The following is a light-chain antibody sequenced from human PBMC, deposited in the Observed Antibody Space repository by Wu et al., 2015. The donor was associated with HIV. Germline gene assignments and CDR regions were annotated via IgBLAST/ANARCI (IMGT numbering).Light chain of an antibody. CDR2: DAS. J-gene: IGKJ5*01. V-gene: IGKV3-11*01. Sequence: EKVVTQSPVTLSVSPGETATLSCRASQSVSGALAWYQKRPGQSPRLLMYDASSRATGIPARFSGSGSATDFTLTISSLEPEDSAIYYCQQHRNWPLTFGQGTRLDIK. CDR3: QQHRNWPLT. CDR1: QSVSGA.